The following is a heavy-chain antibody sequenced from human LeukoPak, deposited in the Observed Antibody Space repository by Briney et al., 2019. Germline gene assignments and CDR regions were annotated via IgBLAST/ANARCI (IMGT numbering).Heavy chain of an antibody. J-gene: IGHJ4*02. CDR1: GYTFTTYA. CDR3: ARAPRGIAAAGTVGDY. D-gene: IGHD6-13*01. V-gene: IGHV7-4-1*02. Sequence: ASVKVSCKASGYTFTTYAMNWVRQAPGQGLEWMGWINTNTGNPTYAQGFTGRFVFSLDTSVSTAYLQISSLKAEDTAVYYCARAPRGIAAAGTVGDYWGQGTLVTVSS. CDR2: INTNTGNP.